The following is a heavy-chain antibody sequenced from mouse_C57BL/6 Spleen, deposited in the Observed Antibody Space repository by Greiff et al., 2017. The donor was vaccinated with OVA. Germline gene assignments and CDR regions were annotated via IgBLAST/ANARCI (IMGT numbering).Heavy chain of an antibody. J-gene: IGHJ2*01. CDR1: GYTFTSYD. CDR3: AREGYYGSGYGY. V-gene: IGHV1-85*01. Sequence: VKLVESGPELVKPGASVKLSCKASGYTFTSYDINWVKQRPGQGLEWIGWIYPRDGSTNYNEKFKGKATLTVDTSSSTAYMELHSLTSEDSAVYFCAREGYYGSGYGYWGQGTTLTVSS. D-gene: IGHD1-1*01. CDR2: IYPRDGST.